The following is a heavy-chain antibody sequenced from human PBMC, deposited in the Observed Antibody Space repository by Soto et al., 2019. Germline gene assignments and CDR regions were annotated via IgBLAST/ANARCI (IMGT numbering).Heavy chain of an antibody. V-gene: IGHV1-69*08. Sequence: QVQLVQSGAEVKKPGSSVKVSCKASGGTFSPYTVNWVRQAPGQGLEWMGRIIPFLGVTNYAQKFQARVTPTADTSTTTAYMELSGLRFEDTAVYYCARDWESTVSTWSFGAFWGRGTLVTVSS. J-gene: IGHJ4*02. D-gene: IGHD3-10*01. CDR2: IIPFLGVT. CDR3: ARDWESTVSTWSFGAF. CDR1: GGTFSPYT.